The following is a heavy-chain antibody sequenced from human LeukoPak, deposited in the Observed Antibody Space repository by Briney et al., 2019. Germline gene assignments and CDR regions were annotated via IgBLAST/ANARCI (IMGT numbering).Heavy chain of an antibody. V-gene: IGHV4-38-2*01. CDR3: ARSTFAGGNVNFDY. Sequence: SETLSLTCAVSGYSISSGYYWGWIRQPPGKGLEWIGSIYHSGSTYYNPSLKSRVTISVDTPKNQFSLKLSSVTAADTAVYYCARSTFAGGNVNFDYWGQGTLVTVSS. J-gene: IGHJ4*02. D-gene: IGHD4-23*01. CDR2: IYHSGST. CDR1: GYSISSGYY.